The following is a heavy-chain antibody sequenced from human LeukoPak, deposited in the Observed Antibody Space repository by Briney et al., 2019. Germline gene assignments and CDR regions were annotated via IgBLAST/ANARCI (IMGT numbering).Heavy chain of an antibody. CDR1: GYTFTSYD. V-gene: IGHV1-8*02. CDR2: MNPNSGNT. Sequence: ASVKVSCKASGYTFTSYDINWVRQATGQGLEWMGWMNPNSGNTGYAQKLQGRVTMTTDTSTSTAYMELRSLRSDDTAVYYCARGDSSGYYSLDYWGQGTLVTVSS. CDR3: ARGDSSGYYSLDY. D-gene: IGHD3-22*01. J-gene: IGHJ4*02.